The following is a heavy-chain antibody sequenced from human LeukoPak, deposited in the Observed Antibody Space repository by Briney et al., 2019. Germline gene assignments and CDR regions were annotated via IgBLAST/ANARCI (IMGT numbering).Heavy chain of an antibody. V-gene: IGHV3-30*04. J-gene: IGHJ6*04. D-gene: IGHD2-15*01. CDR2: ISYDGTNK. CDR1: GFTFSSYA. CDR3: ARALGYCSGGSCPAYYDYGLDV. Sequence: GGSLRLSCAASGFTFSSYAMHWVRQAPGKGLEWVTVISYDGTNKYYADSVKGRFTISRDNSKNMLYLQMNSLRAEDTAVYYCARALGYCSGGSCPAYYDYGLDVWGKGTTVTVSS.